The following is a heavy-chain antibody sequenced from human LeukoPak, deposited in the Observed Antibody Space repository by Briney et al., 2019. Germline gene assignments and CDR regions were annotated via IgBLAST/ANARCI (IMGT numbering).Heavy chain of an antibody. Sequence: SETLSLTCTVSGGSISNYYWSWIRQPAGKGLEWIGHIYTSGSTNYNPSLKSRVTMSVDTSKNQFSLKLTSVTAADTAVYYCARDFRIFGVVMGFDYWGQGTLVTVSS. V-gene: IGHV4-4*07. CDR3: ARDFRIFGVVMGFDY. D-gene: IGHD3-3*01. J-gene: IGHJ4*02. CDR1: GGSISNYY. CDR2: IYTSGST.